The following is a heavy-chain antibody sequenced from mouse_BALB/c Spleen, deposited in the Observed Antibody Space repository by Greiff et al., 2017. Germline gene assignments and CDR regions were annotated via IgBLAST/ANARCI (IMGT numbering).Heavy chain of an antibody. CDR1: GFTFTDYY. CDR2: IRNKANGYTT. J-gene: IGHJ2*01. V-gene: IGHV7-3*02. CDR3: ARDIGRITTVVFDY. Sequence: EVMLVESGGGLVQPGGSLRLSCATSGFTFTDYYMSWVRQPPGKALEWLGFIRNKANGYTTEYSASVKGRFTISRDNSQSILYLQMNTLRAEDSATYYCARDIGRITTVVFDYWGQGTTLTVSS. D-gene: IGHD1-1*01.